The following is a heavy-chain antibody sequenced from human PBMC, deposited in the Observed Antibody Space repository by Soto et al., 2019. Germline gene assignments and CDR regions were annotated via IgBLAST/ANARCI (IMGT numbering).Heavy chain of an antibody. CDR2: IYYSGST. V-gene: IGHV4-59*01. J-gene: IGHJ6*02. CDR3: ASLARGSSSWYGDYYYGMDV. Sequence: WETLSLTCTVSGGSISSYYWSWIRQPPWNGLARMGGIYYSGSTNYNPSLKSRVTISVDTSKNQFSLKLSSVTAADTAVYYCASLARGSSSWYGDYYYGMDVWGQGTTVTASS. D-gene: IGHD6-13*01. CDR1: GGSISSYY.